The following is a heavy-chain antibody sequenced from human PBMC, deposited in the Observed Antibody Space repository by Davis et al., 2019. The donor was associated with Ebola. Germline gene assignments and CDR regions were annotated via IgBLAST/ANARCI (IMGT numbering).Heavy chain of an antibody. CDR1: GFTFSDYY. V-gene: IGHV3-11*06. J-gene: IGHJ6*02. Sequence: PGGSLRLSCAASGFTFSDYYMSWIRQAPGKGLEWVSYISSSSSYTNYADSVKGRFTISRDNAKNSLYLQMNSLRAEDTAVYYCARGAPYYYYYGMDVWGQGTTVTVSS. CDR2: ISSSSSYT. CDR3: ARGAPYYYYYGMDV.